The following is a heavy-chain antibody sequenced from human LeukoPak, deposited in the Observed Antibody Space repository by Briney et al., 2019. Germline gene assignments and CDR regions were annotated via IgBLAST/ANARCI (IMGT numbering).Heavy chain of an antibody. J-gene: IGHJ4*02. CDR2: IYPGDSDT. CDR1: GYSFATHW. Sequence: GESLKVSCQGSGYSFATHWIGWVRQMPGKGLEWIGIIYPGDSDTRYSPSFQGQVTISADKSISTAYLQWSSLKASDTAMFYCARRPVDVYKLDYWGRGTLVTVSS. D-gene: IGHD1-14*01. CDR3: ARRPVDVYKLDY. V-gene: IGHV5-51*01.